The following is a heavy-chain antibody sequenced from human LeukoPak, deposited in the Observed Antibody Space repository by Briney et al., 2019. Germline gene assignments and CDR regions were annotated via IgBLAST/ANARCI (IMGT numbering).Heavy chain of an antibody. CDR1: GYTFTDYY. CDR3: AREESGGYFDY. D-gene: IGHD2-8*02. V-gene: IGHV1-46*01. CDR2: INPTGTST. J-gene: IGHJ4*02. Sequence: ASVKVSCKASGYTFTDYYMHWVRQAPGQGLEWMGLINPTGTSTNYAQKFRGRVTMTRDTSTTTVYMELSSLRSEDTAVYYCAREESGGYFDYWGQGTLVTVSS.